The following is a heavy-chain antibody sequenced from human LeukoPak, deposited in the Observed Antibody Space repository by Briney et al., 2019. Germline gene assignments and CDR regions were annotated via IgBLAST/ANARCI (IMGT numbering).Heavy chain of an antibody. CDR1: GFTFDDYA. Sequence: GSLRLSCAASGFTFDDYAMHWVRQAPGKGLEWVSLISGDGGSTYYADSVKGRFTISRDNSKNSLYLQMNSLRTEDTALYYCAKDTIGYCSGGSCYWSWFDPWGQGTLVTVSS. CDR2: ISGDGGST. J-gene: IGHJ5*02. CDR3: AKDTIGYCSGGSCYWSWFDP. V-gene: IGHV3-43*02. D-gene: IGHD2-15*01.